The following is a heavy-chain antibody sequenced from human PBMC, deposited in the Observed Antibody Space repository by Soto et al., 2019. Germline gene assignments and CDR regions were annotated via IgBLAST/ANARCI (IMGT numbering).Heavy chain of an antibody. V-gene: IGHV3-23*01. CDR1: GFTFRSYA. J-gene: IGHJ4*02. CDR2: IIGSGDNT. CDR3: VKDRAFRTVAGADQ. Sequence: EVYLLESGGGLVQRGGSLRLSCTVSGFTFRSYAMNWVRQAPGGGREWVSNIIGSGDNTYYADSVKGRFTISRDNSQNTLFLQMDSLRVEDTATYYCVKDRAFRTVAGADQWGQGTLVTVSS. D-gene: IGHD6-19*01.